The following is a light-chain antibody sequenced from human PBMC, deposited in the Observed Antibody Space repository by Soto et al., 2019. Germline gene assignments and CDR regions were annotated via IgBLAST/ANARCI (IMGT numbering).Light chain of an antibody. Sequence: QSVLTQPASVSGSPGQSITISCTGASSDVGRYNYVSWYQLHPGKAPKLIIYEVSNRPSGDSNRFSGSKSGNTASLTISGLRAEDEADYYCNSYTSSTAYVFGTGTKVTVL. J-gene: IGLJ1*01. CDR2: EVS. V-gene: IGLV2-14*01. CDR1: SSDVGRYNY. CDR3: NSYTSSTAYV.